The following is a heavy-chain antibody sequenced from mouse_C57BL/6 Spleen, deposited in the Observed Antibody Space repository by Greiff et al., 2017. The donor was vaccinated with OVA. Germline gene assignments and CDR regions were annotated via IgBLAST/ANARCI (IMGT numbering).Heavy chain of an antibody. Sequence: QVQLQQSGAELMKPGASVKLSCKATGYTFTGYWIEWVKQRPGHGLEWIGEILPGSGSTNYNEKFKGKATFTAATSSNTAYMQLSSLTTEDSAIYYCARRNVFDYDEAWFAYWGQGTLVTVSA. V-gene: IGHV1-9*01. CDR1: GYTFTGYW. J-gene: IGHJ3*01. D-gene: IGHD2-4*01. CDR3: ARRNVFDYDEAWFAY. CDR2: ILPGSGST.